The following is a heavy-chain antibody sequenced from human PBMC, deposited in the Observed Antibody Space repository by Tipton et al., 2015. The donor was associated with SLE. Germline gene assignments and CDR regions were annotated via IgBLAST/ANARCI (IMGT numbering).Heavy chain of an antibody. CDR2: IWYDGSNK. D-gene: IGHD1-26*01. V-gene: IGHV3-33*01. Sequence: SLRLSCAASGFTFSSYGMHWVRQAPGKGLEWVTVIWYDGSNKYYADSVKGRFTISRDNSKNTLYLQMNSLRAEDTAVYYCARDQEELAFDIWGQGTMVTVSS. CDR1: GFTFSSYG. J-gene: IGHJ3*02. CDR3: ARDQEELAFDI.